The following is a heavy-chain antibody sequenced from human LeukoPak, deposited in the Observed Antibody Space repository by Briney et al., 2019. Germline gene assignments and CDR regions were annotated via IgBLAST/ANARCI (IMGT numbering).Heavy chain of an antibody. CDR1: GASVSSGSYY. V-gene: IGHV4-61*01. CDR3: ARVNYYDSSGLSNWFDP. J-gene: IGHJ5*02. Sequence: SETLSLTCNVSGASVSSGSYYWSWIRQPPGKGLEWIGYIYYSGSTNYNPSLKSRVTIPVDTSKNQFSLKLSSVTAADTAVYYCARVNYYDSSGLSNWFDPWGQGTLVTVSS. D-gene: IGHD3-22*01. CDR2: IYYSGST.